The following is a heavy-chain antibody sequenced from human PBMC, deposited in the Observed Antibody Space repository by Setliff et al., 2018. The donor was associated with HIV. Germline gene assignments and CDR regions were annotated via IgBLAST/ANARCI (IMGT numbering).Heavy chain of an antibody. CDR3: ARGLSRQWLAYYYYYYYGMDV. Sequence: SVKVSCKASGFTSTSSAVQWVRQARGQRLEWIGWIVVGSGNTNYAQKFQGRVTMTRNTSISTAYMELSSLRSEDTAVYYCARGLSRQWLAYYYYYYYGMDVWGQGTTVTVSS. CDR2: IVVGSGNT. CDR1: GFTSTSSA. D-gene: IGHD6-19*01. V-gene: IGHV1-58*01. J-gene: IGHJ6*02.